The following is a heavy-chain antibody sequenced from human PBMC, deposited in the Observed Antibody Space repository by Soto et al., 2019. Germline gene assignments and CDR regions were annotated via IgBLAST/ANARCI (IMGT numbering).Heavy chain of an antibody. CDR3: AKLVDRLGGVTVVAY. V-gene: IGHV3-30*18. D-gene: IGHD2-21*02. J-gene: IGHJ4*02. Sequence: QVRLVESGGGVVQPGKSVVLSCTVSGFPFSSYGFHWVRQAPGKGLEWVALISHDGINEYYSDSVKARFTISRDNSKSTLYLQMDSLRREDTAVYYCAKLVDRLGGVTVVAYWGRGTLVTVSS. CDR1: GFPFSSYG. CDR2: ISHDGINE.